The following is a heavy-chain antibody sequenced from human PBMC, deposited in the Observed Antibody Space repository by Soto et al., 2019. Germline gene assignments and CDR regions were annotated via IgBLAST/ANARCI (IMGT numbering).Heavy chain of an antibody. V-gene: IGHV1-2*04. Sequence: ASVKVSCKASGYTFTGYYMHWVRQAPGQGLDWMGWINPNSGGTNYAQKFQGWVTMTRDTSISTAYMELSRLRSDDTAVYYCARSGPDIVVVPAAGYWFDPWGQGTLVTVSS. CDR2: INPNSGGT. CDR3: ARSGPDIVVVPAAGYWFDP. J-gene: IGHJ5*02. D-gene: IGHD2-2*01. CDR1: GYTFTGYY.